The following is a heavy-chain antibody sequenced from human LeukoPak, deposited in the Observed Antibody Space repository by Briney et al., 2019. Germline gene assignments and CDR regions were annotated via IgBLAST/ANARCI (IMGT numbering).Heavy chain of an antibody. J-gene: IGHJ4*02. V-gene: IGHV3-72*01. D-gene: IGHD5/OR15-5a*01. CDR2: SRNKANSYTT. CDR3: VRSKSVRPYYFDY. Sequence: GGSLRLSCAVSGFIFSDHYMDWDRQAPGKGLEWVGRSRNKANSYTTEYAASVKGRFNVSRDDSKNLLHLQMDSLKTEDTAVYYCVRSKSVRPYYFDYWGQGTLVTVSS. CDR1: GFIFSDHY.